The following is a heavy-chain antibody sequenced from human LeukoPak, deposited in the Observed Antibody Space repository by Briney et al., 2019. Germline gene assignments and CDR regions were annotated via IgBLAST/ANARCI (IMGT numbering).Heavy chain of an antibody. CDR3: ARDKVVGPTKFDY. J-gene: IGHJ4*02. D-gene: IGHD1-26*01. CDR2: IKPDVSEI. Sequence: GGSLRLSCAASGFTFSNYWMSWVRQAPGKGLEWVANIKPDVSEIYYVDSVKGRFTISRDNAKNYLYLQMNSLRAEDTAVYYCARDKVVGPTKFDYWGQGTLVTVSS. V-gene: IGHV3-7*01. CDR1: GFTFSNYW.